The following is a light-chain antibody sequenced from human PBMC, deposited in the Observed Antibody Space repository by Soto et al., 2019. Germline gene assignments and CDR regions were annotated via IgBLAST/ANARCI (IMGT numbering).Light chain of an antibody. CDR3: QLYCDKWT. Sequence: DIQMTQSPSTLSASVGDRVTITCRASQSISSWLAWYQQKPGTAPNLLIYKASTLQGGVPSRFSGSGSGTEFTLTFSSLQPDDSAIYYCQLYCDKWTFGQGTKVEIK. V-gene: IGKV1-5*03. J-gene: IGKJ1*01. CDR2: KAS. CDR1: QSISSW.